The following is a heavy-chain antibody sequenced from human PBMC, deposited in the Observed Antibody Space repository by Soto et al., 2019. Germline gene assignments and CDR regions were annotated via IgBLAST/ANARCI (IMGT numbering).Heavy chain of an antibody. J-gene: IGHJ4*02. CDR3: ARALWFAELYFVY. CDR2: ITYDGSD. Sequence: QVQLQESGPGLVKPSQTLSLTCTVSGGSISSGDGYWSWFRQHPGKVLDWIGYITYDGSDHYNPSLKSRVTISVDRSENKFSLKVNSMTAADTAVYYCARALWFAELYFVYWGPGIRVTVSS. D-gene: IGHD3-10*01. V-gene: IGHV4-31*03. CDR1: GGSISSGDGY.